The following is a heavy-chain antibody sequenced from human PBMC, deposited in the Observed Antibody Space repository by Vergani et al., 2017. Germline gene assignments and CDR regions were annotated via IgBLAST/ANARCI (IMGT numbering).Heavy chain of an antibody. CDR1: RYNFPYW. Sequence: VQLVQSGAVVKKSGESLKISCQGSRYNFPYWIAWVRQMSGKGLEWMGVIHPGTSEIKYSPSFEGQVTISADKSTNTAYLQWSGLKASDTAIYYCARQDGDGIYYFDSWGQGSLVTVSS. J-gene: IGHJ4*02. CDR2: IHPGTSEI. V-gene: IGHV5-51*01. CDR3: ARQDGDGIYYFDS. D-gene: IGHD5-24*01.